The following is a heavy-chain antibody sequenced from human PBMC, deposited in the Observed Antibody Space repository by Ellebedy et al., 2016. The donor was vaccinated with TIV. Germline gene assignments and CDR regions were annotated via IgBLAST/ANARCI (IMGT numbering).Heavy chain of an antibody. CDR1: GFTFSTYA. CDR2: ISGNGDST. D-gene: IGHD5/OR15-5a*01. Sequence: GESLKISXAASGFTFSTYAMSWVRQAPGKGLEWVSAISGNGDSTYYADSVKGRFTISRDNTKNTLYLQMNSLRAEDTAVYYCATLYRDLDYWGQGTLVTVSS. CDR3: ATLYRDLDY. V-gene: IGHV3-23*01. J-gene: IGHJ4*02.